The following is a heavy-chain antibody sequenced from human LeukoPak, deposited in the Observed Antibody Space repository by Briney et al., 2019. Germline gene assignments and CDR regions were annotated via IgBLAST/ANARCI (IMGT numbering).Heavy chain of an antibody. CDR2: IKQDGSEK. D-gene: IGHD4-17*01. Sequence: GGSLSLSCAASGFTFSSYRMSWVRQAPGKGLEGVANIKQDGSEKYYVDSVKGRFTISRDNAKNSLYLQMNSLRAEDTAVYYCARDSRSILYGDYVGLLDYWGQGTLVTVSS. J-gene: IGHJ4*02. CDR1: GFTFSSYR. V-gene: IGHV3-7*01. CDR3: ARDSRSILYGDYVGLLDY.